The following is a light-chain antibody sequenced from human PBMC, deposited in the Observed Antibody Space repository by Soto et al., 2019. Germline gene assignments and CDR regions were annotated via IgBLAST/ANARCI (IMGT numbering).Light chain of an antibody. CDR3: QQRSNWIT. J-gene: IGKJ5*01. V-gene: IGKV3-11*01. CDR2: DVS. Sequence: EIVLTQSPATLSLSPGERATLSCRASQSVSSYLAWYQQKPGQALRLLIYDVSNRPTGLPARFSGSGSGTDFTLSISSLEPEDFAVYYCQQRSNWITFGQGTRLEIE. CDR1: QSVSSY.